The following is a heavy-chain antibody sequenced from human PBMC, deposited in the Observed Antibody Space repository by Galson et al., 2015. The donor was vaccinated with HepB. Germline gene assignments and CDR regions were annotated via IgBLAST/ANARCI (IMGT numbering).Heavy chain of an antibody. D-gene: IGHD2-2*01. CDR1: GFTFSSYG. V-gene: IGHV3-33*08. CDR2: IWYDGSNK. Sequence: SLRLSCAASGFTFSSYGMHWVRQAPGKGLEWVAVIWYDGSNKYYADSVKGRFTISRDNSKNTLYLQMNSLRAEDTAVYYCAREVPGVPAAISDYWGQGTLDTVSS. CDR3: AREVPGVPAAISDY. J-gene: IGHJ4*02.